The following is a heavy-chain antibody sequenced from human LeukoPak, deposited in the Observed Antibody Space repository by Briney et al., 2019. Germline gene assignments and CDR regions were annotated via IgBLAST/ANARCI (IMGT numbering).Heavy chain of an antibody. CDR2: ISWNSGSI. CDR1: GFTFDDYA. CDR3: AKDIFSGGYSSSLDY. V-gene: IGHV3-9*03. Sequence: PGRSLRLSCAASGFTFDDYAMHWVRQAPGKGLEWVSGISWNSGSIGYADSVKGRFTISRDNAKNSLYLQMNSLRAEDMALYYCAKDIFSGGYSSSLDYWGQGTLVTVSS. J-gene: IGHJ4*02. D-gene: IGHD6-13*01.